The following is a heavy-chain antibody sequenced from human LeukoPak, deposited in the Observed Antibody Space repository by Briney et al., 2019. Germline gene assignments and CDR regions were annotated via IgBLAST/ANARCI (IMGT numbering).Heavy chain of an antibody. D-gene: IGHD2-15*01. CDR1: GFTFSSYA. CDR3: AKAGYCSGGSCYWTYYFDY. Sequence: GGSLRLSCAGSGFTFSSYAMSWVRQAPGKGLEWVSGISGSGGSTYYADSVKGRFTISRDNSKNTLYLQMNSLRAEDTAVYYCAKAGYCSGGSCYWTYYFDYWGQGTLVTVSS. V-gene: IGHV3-23*01. J-gene: IGHJ4*02. CDR2: ISGSGGST.